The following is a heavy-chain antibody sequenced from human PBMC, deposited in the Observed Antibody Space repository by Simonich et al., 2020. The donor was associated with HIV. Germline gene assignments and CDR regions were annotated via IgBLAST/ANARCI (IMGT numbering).Heavy chain of an antibody. CDR3: ARPAGTGTLGFDP. D-gene: IGHD1-1*01. Sequence: QVRLQQWGAGLLKPSETLSLTCAVYGGSFSGYYWSWIRQPPGKGLEWIGEINHSGSTNYNLSLKSRVTISVDTSKNQFSLRLSSVTAADTAVYYCARPAGTGTLGFDPWGQGTLVTVSS. V-gene: IGHV4-34*01. CDR2: INHSGST. CDR1: GGSFSGYY. J-gene: IGHJ5*02.